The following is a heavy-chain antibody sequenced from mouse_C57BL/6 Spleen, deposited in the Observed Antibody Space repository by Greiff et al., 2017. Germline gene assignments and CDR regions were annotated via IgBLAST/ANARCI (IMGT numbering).Heavy chain of an antibody. D-gene: IGHD2-4*01. CDR2: IYPGSGST. V-gene: IGHV1-55*01. J-gene: IGHJ2*01. CDR3: TGYDYGGGAFDD. CDR1: GYTFTSYW. Sequence: QVQLQQPGAELVKPGASVKMSCKASGYTFTSYWITWVKQRPGQGLEWIGDIYPGSGSTNYNEKFKSKATLTVDTSSSTAYLQLSSLTSEDSAVYYCTGYDYGGGAFDDWGQGTTLTVSS.